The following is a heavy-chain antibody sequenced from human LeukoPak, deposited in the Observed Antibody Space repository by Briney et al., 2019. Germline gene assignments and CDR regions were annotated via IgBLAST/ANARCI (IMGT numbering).Heavy chain of an antibody. CDR3: ARDSGYDLDY. CDR2: ISDSGSTI. CDR1: GFTFNNFE. D-gene: IGHD5-12*01. Sequence: PGGSLRLSCAASGFTFNNFEMNWVRQTPGKGLEWVSYISDSGSTIYYADSVKGRFTISRDNAKNSLYLQMNSLRAEDTAVYYCARDSGYDLDYWGQGTLVTVSS. J-gene: IGHJ4*02. V-gene: IGHV3-48*03.